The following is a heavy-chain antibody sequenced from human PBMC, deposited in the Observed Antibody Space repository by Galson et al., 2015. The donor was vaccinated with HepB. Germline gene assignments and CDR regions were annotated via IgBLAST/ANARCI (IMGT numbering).Heavy chain of an antibody. CDR2: ISGSGGNI. CDR1: GFTFSNYN. CDR3: AKKPGAVVDYYVLEP. D-gene: IGHD3-22*01. J-gene: IGHJ5*02. Sequence: SLRLSCAASGFTFSNYNMHWVRQAPGKGLEWVSIISGSGGNIFYADSVKGRFTISRDNSKNTLYLQMNSLRAEDTAVYYCAKKPGAVVDYYVLEPWGQWTLVPVSS. V-gene: IGHV3-23*01.